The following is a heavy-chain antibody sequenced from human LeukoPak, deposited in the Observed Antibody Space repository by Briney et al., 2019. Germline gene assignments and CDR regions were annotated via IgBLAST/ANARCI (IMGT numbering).Heavy chain of an antibody. CDR3: GRTGDPSDY. D-gene: IGHD7-27*01. CDR1: GFTFSNHW. CDR2: IKQDGSEM. Sequence: GGSLRLSCAASGASGFTFSNHWMSWVRQAPGKGLEWVANIKQDGSEMYYVDSVKGRFTISRDNAENSLYLQMNSLRADDTAVYYCGRTGDPSDYWGQGTLVTVSS. J-gene: IGHJ4*02. V-gene: IGHV3-7*01.